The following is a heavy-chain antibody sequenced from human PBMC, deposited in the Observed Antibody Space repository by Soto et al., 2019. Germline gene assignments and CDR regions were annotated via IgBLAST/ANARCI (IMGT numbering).Heavy chain of an antibody. CDR1: GYTFTSYG. CDR3: ARDRGGITMVRVDRGRGTIDY. J-gene: IGHJ4*02. Sequence: QVQLVQSGAEVKKPGASVKVSCKASGYTFTSYGISWVRQAPGQGLEWMGWISAYNGNTNYAQKLQGRVTMTTDTSTSTAYMELRSLRSDDTGVYYCARDRGGITMVRVDRGRGTIDYWGQGTLVTVSS. CDR2: ISAYNGNT. V-gene: IGHV1-18*01. D-gene: IGHD3-10*01.